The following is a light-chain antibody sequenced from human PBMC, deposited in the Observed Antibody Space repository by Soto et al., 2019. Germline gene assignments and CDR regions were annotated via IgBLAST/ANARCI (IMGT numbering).Light chain of an antibody. Sequence: DIQMTQSPSTLSASVGDRVTITCRASQRISSWFAWYQQKPGKAPKVRVYDASNLECGVPSRFSGSGSGTEFTLTTSSLQPDAFATYYCQQYKSYSYTFGQGTKVDIK. CDR3: QQYKSYSYT. J-gene: IGKJ2*01. CDR2: DAS. CDR1: QRISSW. V-gene: IGKV1-5*01.